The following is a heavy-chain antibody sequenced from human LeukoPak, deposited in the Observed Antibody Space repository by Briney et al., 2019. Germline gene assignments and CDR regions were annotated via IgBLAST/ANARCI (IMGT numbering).Heavy chain of an antibody. CDR3: ARDYYGSVDY. J-gene: IGHJ4*02. CDR1: GFTFSRYW. V-gene: IGHV3-74*01. CDR2: ISSDGSST. D-gene: IGHD3-10*01. Sequence: GGSLRLSCAASGFTFSRYWLTWVRQAPGKGLVWVSRISSDGSSTSYADSVKGRFTISRDNAKNTLYLQMNSPRAEDTAVYYCARDYYGSVDYWGQGTLVTVSP.